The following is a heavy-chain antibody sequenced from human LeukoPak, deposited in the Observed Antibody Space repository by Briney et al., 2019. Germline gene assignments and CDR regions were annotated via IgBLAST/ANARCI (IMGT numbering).Heavy chain of an antibody. J-gene: IGHJ5*02. Sequence: SETLSLTCTVSGGSISSGSYYWSWIRQPAGKGLEWIGRMYTSGSTNYNPSLKSRVTILVDTSKNQFSLKLSSVTAADTAVHYCARLLTGYYKPSWFDPWGQGTLVTVSS. V-gene: IGHV4-61*02. D-gene: IGHD3-9*01. CDR3: ARLLTGYYKPSWFDP. CDR2: MYTSGST. CDR1: GGSISSGSYY.